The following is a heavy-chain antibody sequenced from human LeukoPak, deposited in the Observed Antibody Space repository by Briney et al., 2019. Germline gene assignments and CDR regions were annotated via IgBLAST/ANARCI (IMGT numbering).Heavy chain of an antibody. CDR2: IRYDGSNK. J-gene: IGHJ4*02. CDR3: AKDSGSSWSVFDY. V-gene: IGHV3-30*02. CDR1: GFTFSRYD. D-gene: IGHD6-13*01. Sequence: GGSLRLSCAASGFTFSRYDMHWVRQAPGKGLEWVAFIRYDGSNKYYADSVKGRFTISRDNSKNTLYLQMNSLRADDTAVYYCAKDSGSSWSVFDYWGQGTLVTVSS.